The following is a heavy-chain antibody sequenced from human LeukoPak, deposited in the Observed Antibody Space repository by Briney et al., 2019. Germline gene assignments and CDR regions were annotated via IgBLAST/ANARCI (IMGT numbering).Heavy chain of an antibody. CDR1: GFTFSSYS. CDR3: ARDFRFASDY. D-gene: IGHD3-10*01. CDR2: ISSDSSLI. V-gene: IGHV3-21*05. J-gene: IGHJ4*02. Sequence: GGSLRLSCAASGFTFSSYSMNWVRQAPEKGLEWVAYISSDSSLIYYSDSVKGRFTISRDNAKNSLYLQMNSLRDEDTAVYYCARDFRFASDYWGQGTLVTVSS.